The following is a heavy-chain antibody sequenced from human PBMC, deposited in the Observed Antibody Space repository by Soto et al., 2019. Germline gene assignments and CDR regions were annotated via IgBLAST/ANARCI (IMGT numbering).Heavy chain of an antibody. CDR3: ARLPRDCNKTSCYYADH. Sequence: GESLKISCRGSGYDFNTNWFGWVRQLPGRGLEWVGIMYPGDSDTRYNPSLQGHVTLSADVTVSAAFLQWRSLKTSDTGNYFCARLPRDCNKTSCYYADHWGQGTQVTVSS. J-gene: IGHJ4*02. CDR2: MYPGDSDT. V-gene: IGHV5-51*01. CDR1: GYDFNTNW. D-gene: IGHD2-2*01.